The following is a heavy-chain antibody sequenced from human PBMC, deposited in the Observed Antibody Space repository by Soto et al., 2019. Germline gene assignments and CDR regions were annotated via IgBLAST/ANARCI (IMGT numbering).Heavy chain of an antibody. J-gene: IGHJ6*02. CDR2: IIPIFGTA. Sequence: SVKVSCKASGGTFSSYAISWVRQAPGQGLEWMGGIIPIFGTANYAQKFQGRVTITADESTSTAYMGLSSLRSEDTAVYYCARGSSYDSSGYYPDYYYGMDVWGQGTTVTVSS. D-gene: IGHD3-22*01. CDR1: GGTFSSYA. V-gene: IGHV1-69*13. CDR3: ARGSSYDSSGYYPDYYYGMDV.